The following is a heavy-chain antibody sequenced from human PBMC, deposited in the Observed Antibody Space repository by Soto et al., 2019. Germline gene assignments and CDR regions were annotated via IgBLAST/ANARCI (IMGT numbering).Heavy chain of an antibody. Sequence: PSETLSLTCTVSGDSISSSNYHWGWIRQPPGKGPGWIGYIYHSGSTYYNPSLKSRVTISVDRSKNQFSLKLSSVTAADTAVYYCAAGGGLPRYYWGQGTLVTVSS. CDR3: AAGGGLPRYY. V-gene: IGHV4-30-2*01. CDR1: GDSISSSNYH. D-gene: IGHD5-12*01. J-gene: IGHJ4*02. CDR2: IYHSGST.